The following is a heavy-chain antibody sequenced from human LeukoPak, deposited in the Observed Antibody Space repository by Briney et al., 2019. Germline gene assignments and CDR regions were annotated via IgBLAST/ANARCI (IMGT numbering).Heavy chain of an antibody. CDR1: GFSFTNFW. CDR2: IHPEGNEK. V-gene: IGHV3-7*04. Sequence: GGSVRLSCAVSGFSFTNFWMSWVRQAPGRGLEWAANIHPEGNEKYHVESVKGRFTITRDNTKNLLFLQMNGLRVEDTAVYYCARGDAFSGDHWGQGTLVTVSS. CDR3: ARGDAFSGDH. J-gene: IGHJ4*02.